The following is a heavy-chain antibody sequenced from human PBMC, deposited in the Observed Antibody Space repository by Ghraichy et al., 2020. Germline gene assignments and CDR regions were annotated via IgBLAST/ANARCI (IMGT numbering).Heavy chain of an antibody. D-gene: IGHD4-23*01. V-gene: IGHV3-48*02. J-gene: IGHJ6*02. CDR2: ITSSSRTK. CDR1: GFPFSSYS. Sequence: GGSLRLSCVGSGFPFSSYSMNWVRQSPGKGLEWVSYITSSSRTKSYADTVKGRFTISRDNAQNSLYLQMNNLRDEDTAVYYCARGSTGVRFYYYDGMDVWGQGTTVTGSS. CDR3: ARGSTGVRFYYYDGMDV.